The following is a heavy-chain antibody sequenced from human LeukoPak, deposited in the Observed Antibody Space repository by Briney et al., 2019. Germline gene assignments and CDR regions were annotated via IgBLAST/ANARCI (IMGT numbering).Heavy chain of an antibody. V-gene: IGHV3-23*01. J-gene: IGHJ2*01. CDR1: DFTFSSYD. CDR3: AKDSGTCCWYFDL. D-gene: IGHD1-26*01. CDR2: ISRNGGST. Sequence: GGSLRLSCTASDFTFSSYDMTWGRQTPGRGLEWVSSISRNGGSTYADSVKGRFTISRDNSKNTLYLQMNSLRGEDAAVYYCAKDSGTCCWYFDLWGRGTLVTVSS.